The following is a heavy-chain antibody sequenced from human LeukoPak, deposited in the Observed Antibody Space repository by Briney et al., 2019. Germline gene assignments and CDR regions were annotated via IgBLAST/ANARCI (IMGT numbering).Heavy chain of an antibody. CDR2: IKQDGSDQ. CDR1: GLTFKTRW. D-gene: IGHD6-19*01. Sequence: GTLRLLGAASGLTFKTRWMTWVRHATGKGLEWVANIKQDGSDQYYVDSVKGRFTISRDNAKNSLYLQMNSLRAEDTAVYYCARGQWLVNYWGQGTLVTVSS. J-gene: IGHJ4*02. CDR3: ARGQWLVNY. V-gene: IGHV3-7*01.